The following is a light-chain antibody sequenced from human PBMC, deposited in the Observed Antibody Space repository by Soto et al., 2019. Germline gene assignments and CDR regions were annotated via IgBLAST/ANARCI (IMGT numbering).Light chain of an antibody. J-gene: IGKJ3*01. V-gene: IGKV3-20*01. CDR2: GAS. CDR1: QSVSSSY. CDR3: QQYGSSPPFT. Sequence: EIVLTQSPGNLSLSPGERATLSCRASQSVSSSYLAWYQQKPGQAPRLLIYGASSRATGIPDRFSGSGSGTDFTLTISRLEPEDFAVYYCQQYGSSPPFTVGPGTKVDIK.